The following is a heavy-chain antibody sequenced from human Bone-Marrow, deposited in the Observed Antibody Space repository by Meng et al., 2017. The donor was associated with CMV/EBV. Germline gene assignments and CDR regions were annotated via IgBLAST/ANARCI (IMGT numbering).Heavy chain of an antibody. CDR1: GYTFTSYG. J-gene: IGHJ4*02. CDR2: INPNSGGT. V-gene: IGHV1-2*02. Sequence: ASVKVSCKASGYTFTSYGISWVRQAPGQGLEWMGWINPNSGGTNYAQKFQGRVTMTRDTSISTAYMELSRLRSDDTAVYYCARGEFSSWYGGRLVDYWGQGTLVTVSS. D-gene: IGHD6-13*01. CDR3: ARGEFSSWYGGRLVDY.